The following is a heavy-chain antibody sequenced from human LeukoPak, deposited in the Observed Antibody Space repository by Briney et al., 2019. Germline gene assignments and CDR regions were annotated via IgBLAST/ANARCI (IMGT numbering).Heavy chain of an antibody. J-gene: IGHJ4*02. CDR1: GFTSSTYW. CDR3: ANIGDGFDY. V-gene: IGHV3-74*01. CDR2: INSDGSST. D-gene: IGHD2-21*02. Sequence: GGSLRLSCAASGFTSSTYWMHWIRQAPGKGLVWVSRINSDGSSTSYADSVKGRFTISRDNSKNTLYLQMNSLRAEDTAVYYCANIGDGFDYWGQGTLVTVSS.